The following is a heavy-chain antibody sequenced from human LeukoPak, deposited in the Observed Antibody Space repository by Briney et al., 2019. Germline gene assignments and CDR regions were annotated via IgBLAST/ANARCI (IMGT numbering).Heavy chain of an antibody. J-gene: IGHJ4*02. D-gene: IGHD3-10*01. Sequence: GGALRLSCADPGFTVSGNYTNWVPHAPGEGLAWVSAFYTDGRTVYADSVKGRFTISRDNSKNTLYLHMDSLRVDDTAVYYCARGISAYGRALESWGQGALVTVSS. CDR1: GFTVSGNY. CDR3: ARGISAYGRALES. V-gene: IGHV3-53*01. CDR2: FYTDGRT.